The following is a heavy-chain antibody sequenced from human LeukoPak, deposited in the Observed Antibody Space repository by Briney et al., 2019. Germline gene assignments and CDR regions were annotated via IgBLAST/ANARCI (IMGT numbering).Heavy chain of an antibody. CDR2: INHSGST. CDR1: GGSFSGYY. V-gene: IGHV4-34*01. Sequence: SETLSLTCAVYGGSFSGYYWSWIRQPPGKGLEWIGEINHSGSTNYNPSLRSRVTISVDTSKNQFSLKLSSVTAADTAVYYCARLPFYGSGSYYPYGMDVWGKGTTVTVSS. D-gene: IGHD3-10*01. J-gene: IGHJ6*04. CDR3: ARLPFYGSGSYYPYGMDV.